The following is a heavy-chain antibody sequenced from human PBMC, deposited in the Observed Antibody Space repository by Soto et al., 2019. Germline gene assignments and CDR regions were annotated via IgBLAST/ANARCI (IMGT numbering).Heavy chain of an antibody. J-gene: IGHJ4*02. Sequence: EAQLVESGGGLVQPGRSLRLSCVASGFTFDDYAIHWVRQAPGKGLEWVSGISWNGAATGYADSVKGRFTISRENAKNSLYLQMSSLRTEDTAIYYCANLPLYGSGFDCWAQGTLVTVSS. CDR3: ANLPLYGSGFDC. CDR2: ISWNGAAT. CDR1: GFTFDDYA. D-gene: IGHD3-10*01. V-gene: IGHV3-9*01.